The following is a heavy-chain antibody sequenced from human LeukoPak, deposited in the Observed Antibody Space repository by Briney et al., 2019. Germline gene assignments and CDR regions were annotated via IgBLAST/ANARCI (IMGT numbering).Heavy chain of an antibody. CDR1: GFTFSSYS. Sequence: PGGSLRLSCAASGFTFSSYSMNWVRQAPGKGLEWVSSISSSSSYIYYADSVKGRFTISRDNAKNSLYLQMNSLRAEDTAVYYCARDQRYCSSTSCYNYYSMDVWGQGTTVTVSS. V-gene: IGHV3-21*01. CDR2: ISSSSSYI. J-gene: IGHJ6*02. D-gene: IGHD2-2*02. CDR3: ARDQRYCSSTSCYNYYSMDV.